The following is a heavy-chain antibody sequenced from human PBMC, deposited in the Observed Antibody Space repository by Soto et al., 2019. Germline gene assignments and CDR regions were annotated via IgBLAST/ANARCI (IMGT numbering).Heavy chain of an antibody. Sequence: QVQLVESGGGVVQPGRSLRLSCAASGFTFSSYGMHWVRQAPGKGLEWVAVIWYDGSNKYYADSVKGRFTISRDNSKNTLYQQMNGLRAEDTAVYYCARGGMGYSSGGYGMDVWGKGTTVTVSS. D-gene: IGHD6-19*01. CDR1: GFTFSSYG. V-gene: IGHV3-33*01. CDR2: IWYDGSNK. J-gene: IGHJ6*04. CDR3: ARGGMGYSSGGYGMDV.